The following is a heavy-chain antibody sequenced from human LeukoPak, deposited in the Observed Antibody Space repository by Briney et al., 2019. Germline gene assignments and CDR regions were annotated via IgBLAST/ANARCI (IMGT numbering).Heavy chain of an antibody. CDR2: IYSGGST. J-gene: IGHJ4*02. V-gene: IGHV3-53*01. Sequence: GGSLRLSCAASGFTVSSNYMSWVRQAPGKGLEWVSVIYSGGSTYYADSVKGRFTISRDNSKNTLYLQMNSLRAEDTAVYYCARANGDFWSGYSYFDYWGQGTLVTVSS. CDR3: ARANGDFWSGYSYFDY. D-gene: IGHD3-3*01. CDR1: GFTVSSNY.